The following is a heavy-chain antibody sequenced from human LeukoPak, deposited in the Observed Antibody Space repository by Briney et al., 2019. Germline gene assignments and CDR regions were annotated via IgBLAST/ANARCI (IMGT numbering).Heavy chain of an antibody. J-gene: IGHJ4*02. V-gene: IGHV4-61*09. Sequence: PSETLSLTCTVSGGSVSTGSYYWSRIRQPAGRGLEWIGHIHTSGTMNYNASLKSRVRISVETSKNQFSLRLSSVTAADTAVYFCARGILRDYYDSSGFYHRGGVGYWGQGTLVTVSS. CDR2: IHTSGTM. D-gene: IGHD3-22*01. CDR3: ARGILRDYYDSSGFYHRGGVGY. CDR1: GGSVSTGSYY.